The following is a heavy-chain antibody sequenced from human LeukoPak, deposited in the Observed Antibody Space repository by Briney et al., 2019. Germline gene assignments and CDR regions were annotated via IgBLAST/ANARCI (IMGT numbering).Heavy chain of an antibody. Sequence: SVKVSCKASGGTFSSYAISWVRQAPGQRLEWMGRIIPIFGIANYAQKFQGRVTITADKSTSTAYMELSSLRSEDTAVYYCARLGCSSTSCYTDYYYYGMDVWGQGTTVTVSS. D-gene: IGHD2-2*02. CDR1: GGTFSSYA. CDR3: ARLGCSSTSCYTDYYYYGMDV. V-gene: IGHV1-69*04. J-gene: IGHJ6*02. CDR2: IIPIFGIA.